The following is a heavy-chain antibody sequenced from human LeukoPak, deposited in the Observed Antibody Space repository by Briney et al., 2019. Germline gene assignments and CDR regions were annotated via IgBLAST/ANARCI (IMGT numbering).Heavy chain of an antibody. V-gene: IGHV2-5*01. Sequence: SGPTLVNPTRTLTLTCAFSGFSLTTSGVGVAWIRQPPGKALEWLALIYWNDDKRYRPSLKSRLTITKDTSKNQVVLTMTNMDPVDTATYFCVQDGYSYGWGIFDIWGQGIMVTVSS. CDR2: IYWNDDK. D-gene: IGHD5-12*01. CDR3: VQDGYSYGWGIFDI. CDR1: GFSLTTSGVG. J-gene: IGHJ3*02.